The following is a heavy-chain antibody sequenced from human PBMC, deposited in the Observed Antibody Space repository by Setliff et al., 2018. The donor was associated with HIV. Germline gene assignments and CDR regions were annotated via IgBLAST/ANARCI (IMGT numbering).Heavy chain of an antibody. V-gene: IGHV3-48*03. D-gene: IGHD3-16*01. J-gene: IGHJ3*01. Sequence: PGGSLRLSCAASGFTFSNYEMSWVRQAPGKGPEWVSYITGSGDTIYYADSVKGRFTMSRDNAKDSVYLQMNTLRVEDTAVYYCARVSQSGLYVLQDAFDVWGQGTPVTVSS. CDR2: ITGSGDTI. CDR3: ARVSQSGLYVLQDAFDV. CDR1: GFTFSNYE.